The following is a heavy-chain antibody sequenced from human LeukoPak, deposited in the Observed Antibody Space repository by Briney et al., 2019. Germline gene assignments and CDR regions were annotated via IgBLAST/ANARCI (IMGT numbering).Heavy chain of an antibody. CDR1: GGSISSSNYY. V-gene: IGHV4-39*01. CDR2: IYYSGTT. CDR3: ARQISDYYYYYMDV. Sequence: SETLSLTCTVSGGSISSSNYYWGWIRQPPGKGLELIGTIYYSGTTYYNPSLESRVTISEDTSKNQFSLTLRSVTAADTAVYYCARQISDYYYYYMDVWGKGSTVTVSS. J-gene: IGHJ6*03. D-gene: IGHD3-10*01.